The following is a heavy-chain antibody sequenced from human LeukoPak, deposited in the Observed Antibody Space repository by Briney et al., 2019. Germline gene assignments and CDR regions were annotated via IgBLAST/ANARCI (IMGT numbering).Heavy chain of an antibody. CDR2: INPNSGGT. Sequence: GASVKVSCMASGYTFTSYYMHWVRQAPGQGLEWMGWINPNSGGTNYAQTFQGRVTMTRDTSISTAYMELSRLTSDDTAVYYCARQRRPYNWIDPWGQGTLVTVSS. CDR3: ARQRRPYNWIDP. V-gene: IGHV1-2*02. J-gene: IGHJ5*02. D-gene: IGHD6-25*01. CDR1: GYTFTSYY.